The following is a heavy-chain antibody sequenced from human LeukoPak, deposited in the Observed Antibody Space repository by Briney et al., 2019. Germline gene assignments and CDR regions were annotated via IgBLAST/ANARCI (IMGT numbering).Heavy chain of an antibody. Sequence: SETLSLTCAVYGGSFSGYYWSWIRQPPGKGLEWIGEINHSGSTNYNPSLKSRVTISVDTSKNQFSLKLSSVTAADTAVYYCARHPRIYSSSWYGGPSYFDYWGQGTLVTVSS. J-gene: IGHJ4*02. D-gene: IGHD6-13*01. V-gene: IGHV4-34*01. CDR3: ARHPRIYSSSWYGGPSYFDY. CDR2: INHSGST. CDR1: GGSFSGYY.